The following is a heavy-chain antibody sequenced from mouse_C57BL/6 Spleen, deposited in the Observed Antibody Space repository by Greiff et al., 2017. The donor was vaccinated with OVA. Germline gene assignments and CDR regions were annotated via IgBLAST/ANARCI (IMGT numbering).Heavy chain of an antibody. Sequence: VQLQQPGAELVMPGASVKLSCKASGYTFTSYWMHWVKQRPGQGLEWIGEIDPSDSYTNYNQKFKGKSTLTVDKSSSTAYMQLSSLTSEDSAVYYCARRRLLRAGFWYFDVRGTGTTVTVST. D-gene: IGHD2-3*01. J-gene: IGHJ1*03. V-gene: IGHV1-69*01. CDR2: IDPSDSYT. CDR3: ARRRLLRAGFWYFDV. CDR1: GYTFTSYW.